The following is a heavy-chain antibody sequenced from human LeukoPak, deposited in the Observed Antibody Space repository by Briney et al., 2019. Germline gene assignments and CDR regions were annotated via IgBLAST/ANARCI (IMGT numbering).Heavy chain of an antibody. V-gene: IGHV3-30*18. CDR1: GFTFSNYA. D-gene: IGHD6-19*01. CDR2: ISYDGTEK. Sequence: PGGSLRLSCAASGFTFSNYAIHWVRQAPGKGLEWVAGISYDGTEKHYEDSVKGRFTISRDNSKNTLWLQMNSLRAEDTAVYYCAKVKEMYSSGSYYFDYWGQGTLVTVSS. J-gene: IGHJ4*02. CDR3: AKVKEMYSSGSYYFDY.